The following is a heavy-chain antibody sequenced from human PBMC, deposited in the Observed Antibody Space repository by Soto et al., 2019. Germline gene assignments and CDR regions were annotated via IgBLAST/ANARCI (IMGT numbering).Heavy chain of an antibody. CDR2: IYKSATT. J-gene: IGHJ5*01. V-gene: IGHV4-30-4*01. CDR1: GDSISNLDYF. Sequence: SETLSLTCSVSGDSISNLDYFWAWIRQPPGQALEYIGYIYKSATTYYNSSFESRVAISVDTSKSQFSLNVTSVTAADTAVYFCARGRYCLTGRCFPNWFDSWGQGALVTVSS. D-gene: IGHD7-27*01. CDR3: ARGRYCLTGRCFPNWFDS.